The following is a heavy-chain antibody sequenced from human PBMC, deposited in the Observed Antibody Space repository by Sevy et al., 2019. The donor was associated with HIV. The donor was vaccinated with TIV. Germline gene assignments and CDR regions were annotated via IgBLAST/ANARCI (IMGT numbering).Heavy chain of an antibody. CDR2: INPNSGDT. V-gene: IGHV1-2*06. Sequence: ASVKVSCKASGYTFTGYYMHWVRQAPGQGLEWMGRINPNSGDTNYAQKFQGRVTMTRDTSISTAYMELSRLRSDDTAVYYCARVKWELHGGMDVWGQGTTVTVSS. D-gene: IGHD1-26*01. CDR1: GYTFTGYY. CDR3: ARVKWELHGGMDV. J-gene: IGHJ6*02.